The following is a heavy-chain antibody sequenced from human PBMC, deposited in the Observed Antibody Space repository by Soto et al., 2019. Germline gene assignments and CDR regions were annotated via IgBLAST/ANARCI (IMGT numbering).Heavy chain of an antibody. Sequence: PSETLSLTCAVSGGSISSSNWWSWVRQPPGKGLEWIGEIYHSGSTNYNPSLKSRVTISVDKSKNQFSLKLSSVTAADTAVYYCASNLRIYSSGWYAFYYWGQGTLVTVSS. CDR3: ASNLRIYSSGWYAFYY. J-gene: IGHJ4*02. D-gene: IGHD6-19*01. CDR2: IYHSGST. V-gene: IGHV4-4*02. CDR1: GGSISSSNW.